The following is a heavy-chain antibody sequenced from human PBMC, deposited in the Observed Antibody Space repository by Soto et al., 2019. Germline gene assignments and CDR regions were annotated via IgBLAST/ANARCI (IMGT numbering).Heavy chain of an antibody. CDR3: AKELRETGGYYFDC. J-gene: IGHJ4*02. D-gene: IGHD3-16*01. Sequence: QVQLVESGGGVVQPGRSLSLSCAASGFSFSKYGMHWVRQAPGKGLEWVAEVSNDGSKKYYGDSVNGRFPISIDNSKNTLYLLMDSLRPEDTAMYYCAKELRETGGYYFDCWGQGTLVTVSS. CDR2: VSNDGSKK. V-gene: IGHV3-30*18. CDR1: GFSFSKYG.